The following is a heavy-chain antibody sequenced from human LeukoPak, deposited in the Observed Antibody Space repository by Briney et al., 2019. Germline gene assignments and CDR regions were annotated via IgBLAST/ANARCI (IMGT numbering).Heavy chain of an antibody. Sequence: ASVTVSCKASGYTFTVYYMHWVRQAPGQGLEWMGWINPNSGGTNYAQKFQGRVTMTRDTSISTAYMELSRLRSDDTAVYYCARVPRGIAAAGTEDYWGQGTLVTVSS. V-gene: IGHV1-2*02. CDR1: GYTFTVYY. J-gene: IGHJ4*02. CDR3: ARVPRGIAAAGTEDY. D-gene: IGHD6-13*01. CDR2: INPNSGGT.